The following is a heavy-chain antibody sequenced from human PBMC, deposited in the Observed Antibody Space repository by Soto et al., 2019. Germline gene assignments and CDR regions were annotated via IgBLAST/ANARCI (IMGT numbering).Heavy chain of an antibody. CDR3: AKGCPEYSSSWYYYDY. Sequence: GGSLRLSCAASGFTFSSYGMHWVRQAPGKGLEWVAVISYDGSNKYYADSVKGRFTISRDNSKNTLYLQMNSLRAEDTAVYYCAKGCPEYSSSWYYYDYWGQGTLVTVSS. D-gene: IGHD6-13*01. V-gene: IGHV3-30*18. CDR1: GFTFSSYG. J-gene: IGHJ4*02. CDR2: ISYDGSNK.